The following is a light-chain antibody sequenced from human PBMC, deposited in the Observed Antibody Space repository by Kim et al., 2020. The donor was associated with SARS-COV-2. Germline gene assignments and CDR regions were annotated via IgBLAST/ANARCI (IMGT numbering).Light chain of an antibody. CDR3: QQYNSYSWT. J-gene: IGKJ1*01. V-gene: IGKV1-5*03. CDR2: KAS. Sequence: ESVGARVTITCRASQSISSWLAWYQQKPGKAPKLLIYKASSLESGVPSRFSGSGSGTEFTLTISSLQPDDFATYYCQQYNSYSWTFGQGTKVDIK. CDR1: QSISSW.